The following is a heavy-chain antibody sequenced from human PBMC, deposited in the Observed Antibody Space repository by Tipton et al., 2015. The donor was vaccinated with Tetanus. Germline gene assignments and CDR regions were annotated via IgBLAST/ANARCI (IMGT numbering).Heavy chain of an antibody. J-gene: IGHJ4*02. CDR2: VLNSGKT. V-gene: IGHV4-30-4*01. D-gene: IGHD3-10*01. Sequence: TLSLTCTVSGASITSDEYYWSWIRQSPGRGLESIGYVLNSGKTYYHPSLRRRVIISLDRSKSQFSLKLTSVTAADTAVYYCARFLSFGSGTYGARWGQGALFTVSS. CDR3: ARFLSFGSGTYGAR. CDR1: GASITSDEYY.